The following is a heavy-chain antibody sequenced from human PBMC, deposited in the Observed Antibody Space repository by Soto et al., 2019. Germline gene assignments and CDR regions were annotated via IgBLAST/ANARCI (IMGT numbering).Heavy chain of an antibody. CDR2: IIPIFGTA. J-gene: IGHJ6*02. V-gene: IGHV1-69*01. Sequence: QVQLVQSGAEVKKPGSSVKVSCKASGGTFSSYAISWVRQAPGQGLEWMGGIIPIFGTANYAQKFQGRVTITADESTSTAYMELSSLRSEDTAMYYCARERLVVRARYYYYGMDVWGQGTTVTVSS. CDR1: GGTFSSYA. D-gene: IGHD2-8*02. CDR3: ARERLVVRARYYYYGMDV.